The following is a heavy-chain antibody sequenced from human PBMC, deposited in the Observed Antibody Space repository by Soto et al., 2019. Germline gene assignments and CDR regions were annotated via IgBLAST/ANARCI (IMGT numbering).Heavy chain of an antibody. CDR3: ARVGHAGIAVAGFDY. V-gene: IGHV1-69*13. D-gene: IGHD6-19*01. CDR1: GGTFSSYA. Sequence: ASVKVSCKASGGTFSSYAISWVRQAPGQGLEWMGGIIPIFGTANYAQKFQGRVTITADESTSTAYMELSSLRSEDTAVYYCARVGHAGIAVAGFDYWGQGTLVTVSS. J-gene: IGHJ4*02. CDR2: IIPIFGTA.